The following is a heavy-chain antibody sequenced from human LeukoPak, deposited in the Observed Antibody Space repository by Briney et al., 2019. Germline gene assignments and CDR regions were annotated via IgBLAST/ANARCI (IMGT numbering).Heavy chain of an antibody. J-gene: IGHJ4*02. CDR1: GFTVSHNY. Sequence: GGSLRLSCAASGFTVSHNYMSWVRQAPGKGLEWVSVIYSGDGNTYYADSVKGRFTIYRDSSKNTLYLQMNSLRAEDTAVYYCARDMVAGDSGEEDYWGQGILVTVSS. CDR2: IYSGDGNT. V-gene: IGHV3-66*01. D-gene: IGHD4/OR15-4a*01. CDR3: ARDMVAGDSGEEDY.